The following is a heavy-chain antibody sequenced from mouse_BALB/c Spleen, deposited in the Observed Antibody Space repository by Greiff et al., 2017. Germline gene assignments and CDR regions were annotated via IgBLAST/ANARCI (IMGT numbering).Heavy chain of an antibody. CDR1: GFTFSNYW. J-gene: IGHJ2*01. CDR2: IRLKSNNYAT. V-gene: IGHV6-6*02. Sequence: EVKLEESGGGLVQPGGSMKLSCVASGFTFSNYWMNWVRQSPEKGLEWVAEIRLKSNNYATHYAESVKGRFTISRDDSKSSVYLQRNNSRAEDTGIYYCTRHVGYFDYWGQGTTLTVSS. CDR3: TRHVGYFDY.